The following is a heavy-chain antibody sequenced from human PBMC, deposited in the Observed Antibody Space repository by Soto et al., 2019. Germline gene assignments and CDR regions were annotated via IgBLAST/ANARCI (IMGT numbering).Heavy chain of an antibody. V-gene: IGHV1-46*01. J-gene: IGHJ3*02. CDR1: GYTFTYYY. CDR2: MNPNTRST. CDR3: ARDSNRGYCSGGSCLRDAFDI. Sequence: ASVKVSCKASGYTFTYYYIHWVRQAPGQRLEWMGVMNPNTRSTHYAQKFQGRVTMTSDTSTTTAYMELSRLRSDDTAVYYCARDSNRGYCSGGSCLRDAFDIWG. D-gene: IGHD2-15*01.